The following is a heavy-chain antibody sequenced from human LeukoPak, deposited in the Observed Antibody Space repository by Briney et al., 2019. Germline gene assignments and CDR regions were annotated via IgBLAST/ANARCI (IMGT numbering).Heavy chain of an antibody. Sequence: GASAKVSCKASGYTFTSYYMHWVRQAPGQGLEWMGIINPSGGSTSYAQNFQGRVTMTRDMSTSTVYMELRSLRSEDTAVYSCARSPAASAALAYWGQGTLVTVSS. CDR3: ARSPAASAALAY. CDR2: INPSGGST. J-gene: IGHJ4*02. CDR1: GYTFTSYY. V-gene: IGHV1-46*01.